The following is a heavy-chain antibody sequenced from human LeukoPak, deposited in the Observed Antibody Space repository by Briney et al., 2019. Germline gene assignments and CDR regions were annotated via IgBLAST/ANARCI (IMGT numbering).Heavy chain of an antibody. J-gene: IGHJ4*02. Sequence: PGGSLRLSCAASGFTVSNNYMIWVRQAPGKGLGWVSVIYSGGRTYYADSVKGRFTISRDNSKNTLYLQMNSLRAEDTAVYYCARDLDYGGNSGFDYWGQGTLVTVSS. V-gene: IGHV3-53*01. CDR1: GFTVSNNY. CDR3: ARDLDYGGNSGFDY. CDR2: IYSGGRT. D-gene: IGHD4-23*01.